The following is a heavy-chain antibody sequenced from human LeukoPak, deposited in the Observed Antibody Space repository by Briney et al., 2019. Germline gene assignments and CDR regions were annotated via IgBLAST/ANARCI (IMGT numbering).Heavy chain of an antibody. CDR2: INPNSGGT. J-gene: IGHJ1*01. D-gene: IGHD3-22*01. CDR3: TRGYYDSSDFEYFHH. CDR1: GYSFTDYY. V-gene: IGHV1-2*02. Sequence: VASVKVSCKTSGYSFTDYYMHWVRQAPGQGLEWMGWINPNSGGTNFAQRFQDRVTMTRDMSISTAYMELSRLRSDDTAIYYCTRGYYDSSDFEYFHHWGQGTLVTVSS.